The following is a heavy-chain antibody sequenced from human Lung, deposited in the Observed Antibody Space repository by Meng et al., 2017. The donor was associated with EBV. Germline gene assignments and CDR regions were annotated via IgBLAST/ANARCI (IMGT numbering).Heavy chain of an antibody. J-gene: IGHJ4*02. D-gene: IGHD3-16*01. CDR2: INTSVGYT. V-gene: IGHV1-46*01. CDR1: GYTFTNYY. CDR3: ARASRVLGGFDY. Sequence: QVQLVQSGAEVKKPGASVKFSCKASGYTFTNYYMHWVRQAPGRGLEWMGIINTSVGYTSHAQKFQGRVTMTRDTSTSTVHMEVSSLRSADTAVYYCARASRVLGGFDYWGQGTLVTVSS.